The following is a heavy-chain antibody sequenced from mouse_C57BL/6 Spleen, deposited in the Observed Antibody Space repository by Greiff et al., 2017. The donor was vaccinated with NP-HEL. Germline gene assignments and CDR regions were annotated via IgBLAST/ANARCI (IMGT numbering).Heavy chain of an antibody. CDR2: IYPSDSET. J-gene: IGHJ2*01. D-gene: IGHD2-3*01. CDR3: ARGGMEQDY. Sequence: QVQLQQPGAELVRPGSSVKLSCKASGYTFTSYWMDWVKQRPGQGLEWIGNIYPSDSETHYNPKFKDKATLTVDKSSSTAYMQLSSLTSEDSAVDYCARGGMEQDYWGKGTTLTVSS. V-gene: IGHV1-61*01. CDR1: GYTFTSYW.